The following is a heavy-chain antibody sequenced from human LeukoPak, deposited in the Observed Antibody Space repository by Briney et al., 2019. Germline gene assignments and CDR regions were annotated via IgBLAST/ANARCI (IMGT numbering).Heavy chain of an antibody. CDR2: FDPEDGET. J-gene: IGHJ5*02. CDR3: ATVDNIRFLEWSRNWFDP. Sequence: ASVEVSCKVSGYTLTELSMHWVRQAPGKGLEWMGGFDPEDGETIYAQKFQGRVTMTEDTSTDTAYMELSSLRSEDTAVYYCATVDNIRFLEWSRNWFDPWGQGTLVTVSS. CDR1: GYTLTELS. D-gene: IGHD3-3*01. V-gene: IGHV1-24*01.